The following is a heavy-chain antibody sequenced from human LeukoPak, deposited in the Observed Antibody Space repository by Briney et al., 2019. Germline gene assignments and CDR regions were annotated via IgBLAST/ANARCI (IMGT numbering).Heavy chain of an antibody. CDR3: ARTTYPATGYFDY. D-gene: IGHD1-14*01. CDR1: GSSGDTFNSHG. CDR2: INPSGGST. Sequence: ASVKVSCKASGSSGDTFNSHGVSWVRQAPGQGLEWMGIINPSGGSTSYAQKFQGRVTMTRDMSTSTVYMELSSLRSEDTAVYYCARTTYPATGYFDYWGQGTLVTVSS. V-gene: IGHV1-46*02. J-gene: IGHJ4*02.